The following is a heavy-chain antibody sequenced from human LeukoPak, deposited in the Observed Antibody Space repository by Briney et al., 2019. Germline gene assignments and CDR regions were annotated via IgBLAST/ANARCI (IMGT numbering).Heavy chain of an antibody. CDR2: ISWNSGSI. D-gene: IGHD4-17*01. CDR1: GFTFDDYA. J-gene: IGHJ4*02. V-gene: IGHV3-9*01. Sequence: GGSLRLSCAASGFTFDDYAMHWVRHAPGKGLEWVSGISWNSGSIGYADSVKGRFTISRDNAENSLYLQMNSLRAEDTALYYCAKDRGGYGDYYFDYWGQGTLVTVSS. CDR3: AKDRGGYGDYYFDY.